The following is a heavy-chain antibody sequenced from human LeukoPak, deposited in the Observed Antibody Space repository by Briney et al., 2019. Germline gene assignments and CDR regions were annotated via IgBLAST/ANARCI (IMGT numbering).Heavy chain of an antibody. V-gene: IGHV3-7*01. CDR2: IKQDGSEK. D-gene: IGHD3-22*01. Sequence: GGSLRLSCAASGFTLSTYWMTWVRQAPGKGLEWVANIKQDGSEKYYADSVKGRFTISRDNARNSLYLQMNSLRAEDTAVYYCARVTYYYDSSGTGNYWGQGTLVTVSS. CDR3: ARVTYYYDSSGTGNY. CDR1: GFTLSTYW. J-gene: IGHJ4*02.